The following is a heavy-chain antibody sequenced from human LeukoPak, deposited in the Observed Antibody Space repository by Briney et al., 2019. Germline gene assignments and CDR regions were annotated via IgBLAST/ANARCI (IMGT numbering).Heavy chain of an antibody. CDR1: GFSFSTFW. V-gene: IGHV3-7*01. CDR2: IKEDESAK. J-gene: IGHJ4*02. Sequence: PGGSLRLSCAASGFSFSTFWMAWVRQAPGKGLEWVANIKEDESAKHQADSVEGRFTIFRDNAQNSVYLQMSSLRGEDTAVYYCARDVGGSLDYWGQGTLVTVSS. D-gene: IGHD1-26*01. CDR3: ARDVGGSLDY.